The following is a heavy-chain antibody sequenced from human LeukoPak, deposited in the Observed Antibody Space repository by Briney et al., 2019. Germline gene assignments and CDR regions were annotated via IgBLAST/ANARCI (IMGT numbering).Heavy chain of an antibody. Sequence: GGSLRLSCAASGFTFDDYGLSWVRQAPGKGLEWVSGINWNGGSTGYGDSVKGRFTISRDNAKKSLYLQMNSLRAEDTALYYCARRTYYCGMDVWGQGTTVTVSS. CDR3: ARRTYYCGMDV. V-gene: IGHV3-20*04. CDR1: GFTFDDYG. CDR2: INWNGGST. J-gene: IGHJ6*02.